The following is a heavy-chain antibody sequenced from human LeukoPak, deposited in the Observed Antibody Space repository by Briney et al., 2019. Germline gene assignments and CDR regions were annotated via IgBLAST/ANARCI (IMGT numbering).Heavy chain of an antibody. D-gene: IGHD3-10*01. V-gene: IGHV1-8*03. Sequence: ASVKVSCKASGYTFTSYDINWVRQATGQGLEWMGWMNPNSGNTGYAQKFQGRVTITRNTSISTAYMELSSLRSEDTAVYYCARGPYYYGSGSPYYMDVWGKGTTVTVSS. J-gene: IGHJ6*03. CDR1: GYTFTSYD. CDR2: MNPNSGNT. CDR3: ARGPYYYGSGSPYYMDV.